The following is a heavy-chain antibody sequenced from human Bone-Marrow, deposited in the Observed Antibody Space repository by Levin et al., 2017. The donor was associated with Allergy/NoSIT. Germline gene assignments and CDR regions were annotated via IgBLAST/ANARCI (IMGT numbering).Heavy chain of an antibody. Sequence: PSETLSLTCTVSGGSVSSGSYYWSWIRQPPGKGLEWIGYIYYSGSTNYNPSLKSRVTISVDTSKNQFSLKLSSVTAADTAVYYCARDGVYGDYFDYWGQGTLVTVSS. CDR2: IYYSGST. D-gene: IGHD4-17*01. CDR1: GGSVSSGSYY. V-gene: IGHV4-61*01. CDR3: ARDGVYGDYFDY. J-gene: IGHJ4*02.